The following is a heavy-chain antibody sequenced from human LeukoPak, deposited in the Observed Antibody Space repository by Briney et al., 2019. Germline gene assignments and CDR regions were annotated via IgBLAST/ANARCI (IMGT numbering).Heavy chain of an antibody. CDR2: INPDSGVT. J-gene: IGHJ5*02. D-gene: IGHD2-21*02. V-gene: IGHV1-2*02. Sequence: AASVKVSCKASGYIFTVNYIQWVRQAPGQGLEWMGWINPDSGVTKHAQEFQGRVTMTRDTSISTAYMELSGLTSDDTAVYYCGRMLRTAYNCFDPWGQGTLVTVSS. CDR3: GRMLRTAYNCFDP. CDR1: GYIFTVNY.